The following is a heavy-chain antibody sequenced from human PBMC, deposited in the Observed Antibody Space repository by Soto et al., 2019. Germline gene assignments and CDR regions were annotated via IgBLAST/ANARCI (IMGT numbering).Heavy chain of an antibody. Sequence: PGGSLRLSSAASGFTFSNAWMSWVREAPGKGLEGVGRIKCKTDGGTTDYAAPVKGRFTISRDDSKSTLYLQMNSLKTEDTAVYYCTTDRSGSLSYAFDIWGQGTMVTVSS. J-gene: IGHJ3*02. CDR3: TTDRSGSLSYAFDI. D-gene: IGHD1-26*01. V-gene: IGHV3-15*01. CDR1: GFTFSNAW. CDR2: IKCKTDGGTT.